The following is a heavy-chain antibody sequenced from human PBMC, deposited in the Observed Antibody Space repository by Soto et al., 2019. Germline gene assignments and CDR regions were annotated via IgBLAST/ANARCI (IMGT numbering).Heavy chain of an antibody. CDR2: IKQDGSEK. D-gene: IGHD3-3*01. J-gene: IGHJ6*03. CDR1: GFTFSSYW. Sequence: GGSLRLSCAASGFTFSSYWMSWVRQAPGKGLEWVANIKQDGSEKYYVDSVKGRFTISRDNAKNSLYLQMNSLRAEDTAVYYCARDEEYDFWSGYSRMDVWGKGTTVTVSS. CDR3: ARDEEYDFWSGYSRMDV. V-gene: IGHV3-7*01.